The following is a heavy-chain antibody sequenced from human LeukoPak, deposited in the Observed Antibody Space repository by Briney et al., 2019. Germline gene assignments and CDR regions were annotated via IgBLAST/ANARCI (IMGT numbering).Heavy chain of an antibody. J-gene: IGHJ6*02. Sequence: GGSLRLSCAASGFTFSDYYMSWIRQAPGKGLEWVSYISSSGSTIYYADSVKGRFTISRDNAKNSLYLQMNSLRAEDTAVYYCARDQGDIVATIPTGYYGMDVWGQGTTVTVSS. CDR3: ARDQGDIVATIPTGYYGMDV. D-gene: IGHD5-12*01. V-gene: IGHV3-11*01. CDR2: ISSSGSTI. CDR1: GFTFSDYY.